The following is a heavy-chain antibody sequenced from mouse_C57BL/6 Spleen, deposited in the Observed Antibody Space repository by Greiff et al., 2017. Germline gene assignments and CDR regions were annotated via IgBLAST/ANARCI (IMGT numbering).Heavy chain of an antibody. J-gene: IGHJ4*01. CDR2: INPSNGGT. D-gene: IGHD2-4*01. Sequence: QVQLQQPGTELVKPGASVKLSCKASGYTFTSYWMHWVKQRPGQGLEWIGNINPSNGGTNYNEKFKSKATLTVDKSSSTAYMQLSSLTSEDSAVHYCARGGYDYEEAGVMDYWGQGTSVTVSS. CDR1: GYTFTSYW. CDR3: ARGGYDYEEAGVMDY. V-gene: IGHV1-53*01.